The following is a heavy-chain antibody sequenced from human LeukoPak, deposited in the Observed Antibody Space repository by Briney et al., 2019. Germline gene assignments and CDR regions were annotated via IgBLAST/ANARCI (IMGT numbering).Heavy chain of an antibody. CDR3: AKADGYCSGGSCRDAFDI. D-gene: IGHD2-15*01. Sequence: GGSLRLSCAASGFTFSSYGMHWVRQAPGKGLEWVAVISYDGSNKYYADSVKGRFTISRDNSKNTLYLQMNSLRAEDTAVYYCAKADGYCSGGSCRDAFDIWGQGTMVTVSS. CDR1: GFTFSSYG. J-gene: IGHJ3*02. V-gene: IGHV3-30*18. CDR2: ISYDGSNK.